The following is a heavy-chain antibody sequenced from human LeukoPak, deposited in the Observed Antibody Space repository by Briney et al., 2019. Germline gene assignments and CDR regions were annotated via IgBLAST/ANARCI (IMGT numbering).Heavy chain of an antibody. Sequence: RASVKVSCKASGGTFSRYAISWVRQAPGQGLEWMGGIIPTFGTANYAQKFQGRVTITTDESTSTAYMELSSLRSEDTAVYYCARINRAENRRNVPRGWFDPWGQGTLVTVS. J-gene: IGHJ5*02. CDR1: GGTFSRYA. CDR3: ARINRAENRRNVPRGWFDP. D-gene: IGHD3-10*02. V-gene: IGHV1-69*05. CDR2: IIPTFGTA.